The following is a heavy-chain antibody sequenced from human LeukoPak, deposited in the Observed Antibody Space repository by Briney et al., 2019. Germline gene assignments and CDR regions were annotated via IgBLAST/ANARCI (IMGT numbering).Heavy chain of an antibody. D-gene: IGHD3-9*01. CDR2: INHNAEMV. CDR1: GFPFSSYV. CDR3: ARDHDWAFDL. Sequence: GGSLRLSCEASGFPFSSYVMSWVRQAPGKGLEWIAYINHNAEMVFYPDFVKGRFTISRDNAKNSLYLQMNALRDEDTAIYYCARDHDWAFDLWGQGTLVTVSS. J-gene: IGHJ4*02. V-gene: IGHV3-48*02.